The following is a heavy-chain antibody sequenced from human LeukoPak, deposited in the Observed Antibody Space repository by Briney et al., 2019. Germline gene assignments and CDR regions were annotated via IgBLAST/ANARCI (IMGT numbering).Heavy chain of an antibody. CDR1: GFTFSSYG. J-gene: IGHJ4*02. CDR3: AKGANLRYFDWLHFDY. Sequence: GGSLTLSCGASGFTFSSYGMLWLRQSPGKELAGVAFIRYDGNIKFYADPMTGRFTISRDNSKNTLSLQMNSLRAEDTAVYYCAKGANLRYFDWLHFDYWGQGTLVTVSS. V-gene: IGHV3-30*02. D-gene: IGHD3-9*01. CDR2: IRYDGNIK.